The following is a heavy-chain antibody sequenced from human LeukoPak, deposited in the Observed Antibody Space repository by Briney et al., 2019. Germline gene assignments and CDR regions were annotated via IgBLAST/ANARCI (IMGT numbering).Heavy chain of an antibody. Sequence: GGSLRLSCAASGFTFASYAMSWVRQAPGKGLEWVSTTSGSGGSTYYADSVKGRFTISRDNSKNTLYLQMTSLRAEDTAVYYCARDLSVFGLSYFDYWGQGTLVTVSP. V-gene: IGHV3-23*01. CDR1: GFTFASYA. CDR2: TSGSGGST. J-gene: IGHJ4*02. CDR3: ARDLSVFGLSYFDY. D-gene: IGHD2/OR15-2a*01.